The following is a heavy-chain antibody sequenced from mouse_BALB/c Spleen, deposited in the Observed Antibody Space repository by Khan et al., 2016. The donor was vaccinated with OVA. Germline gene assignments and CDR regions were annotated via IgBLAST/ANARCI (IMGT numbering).Heavy chain of an antibody. J-gene: IGHJ3*01. CDR2: IVPANGYI. CDR1: GFNIKDTY. Sequence: VQLQESGAELVKPGASVKLSCTASGFNIKDTYMHWVKQRPEQGPEWIGRIVPANGYIKYDPKFQDKATITADTSSNTAYLQFNSLTSEDTAVYYCATVYGYTFAYWGQGTLVSVSA. CDR3: ATVYGYTFAY. D-gene: IGHD2-2*01. V-gene: IGHV14-3*02.